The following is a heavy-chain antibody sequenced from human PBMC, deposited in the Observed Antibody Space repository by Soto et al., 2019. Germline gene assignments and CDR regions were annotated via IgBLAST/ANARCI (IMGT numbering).Heavy chain of an antibody. Sequence: SETLSLTXTVSGGSISSYYWSWIRQPPGKGLEWIGYIYYSGSTNYNPSLKSRVTISVDTSKNQFSLKLSSVTAADTAVYYCARDRVAGDGYYYYGMDVWGQGTTVTVSS. V-gene: IGHV4-59*01. CDR2: IYYSGST. D-gene: IGHD2-15*01. J-gene: IGHJ6*02. CDR1: GGSISSYY. CDR3: ARDRVAGDGYYYYGMDV.